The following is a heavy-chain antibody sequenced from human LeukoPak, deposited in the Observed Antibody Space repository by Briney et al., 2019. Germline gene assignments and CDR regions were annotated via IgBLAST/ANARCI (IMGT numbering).Heavy chain of an antibody. CDR3: ARDTPDYYDSSGYSLDI. CDR2: MYISGST. Sequence: SETLSLTCTVSGGSISSGSYYWSWIRQPAGKGLEWIGRMYISGSTNYNPSLKSRVSISVDTSKNQFSLKLSSVTAADTAVYYYARDTPDYYDSSGYSLDIWGQGTMVTVSS. D-gene: IGHD3-22*01. CDR1: GGSISSGSYY. V-gene: IGHV4-61*02. J-gene: IGHJ3*02.